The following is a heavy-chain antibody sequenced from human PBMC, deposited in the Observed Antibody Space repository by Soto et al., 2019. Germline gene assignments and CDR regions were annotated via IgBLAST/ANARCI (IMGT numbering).Heavy chain of an antibody. J-gene: IGHJ5*02. CDR3: ARVHYDFWSGYYLDCFDP. CDR2: THYSETA. Sequence: SETLSLTCTVSGGSISGDYWSWVRQPPGEELEWIGFTHYSETAYYNPSLKSRLTLSVDTSKNQFSLKLSSVTAADTAVYYCARVHYDFWSGYYLDCFDPWGQGTLVTVSS. D-gene: IGHD3-3*01. CDR1: GGSISGDY. V-gene: IGHV4-59*08.